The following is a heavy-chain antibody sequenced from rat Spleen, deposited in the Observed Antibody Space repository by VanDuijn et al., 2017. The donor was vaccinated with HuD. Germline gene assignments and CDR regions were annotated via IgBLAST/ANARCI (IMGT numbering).Heavy chain of an antibody. Sequence: EVQLVESGGGLVQPGRSLKLSCAASGFIFRDYYMAWVRQAPKKGLEWVASTSYDGSSTYYRDSVKGRFTISRDNAEDTVYLQMNSLRSEDTATYYCAMGTPFNYWGQGVMVTVSS. CDR2: TSYDGSST. V-gene: IGHV5-22*01. CDR1: GFIFRDYY. D-gene: IGHD1-7*01. J-gene: IGHJ2*01. CDR3: AMGTPFNY.